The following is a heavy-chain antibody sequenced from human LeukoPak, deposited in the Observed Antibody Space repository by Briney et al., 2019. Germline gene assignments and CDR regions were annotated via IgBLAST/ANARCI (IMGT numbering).Heavy chain of an antibody. CDR1: GYTFTSYY. V-gene: IGHV1-2*02. CDR2: FNPDSGGT. J-gene: IGHJ4*02. D-gene: IGHD6-19*01. CDR3: ARGLYSSGWFLFDY. Sequence: ASVKVSCTASGYTFTSYYIHWVRQAPGHGLEWLRWFNPDSGGTNYAQNFQGRGTVTRDTSINTAYMELSRLRSDDTAVYYCARGLYSSGWFLFDYWGQGTLVTVSS.